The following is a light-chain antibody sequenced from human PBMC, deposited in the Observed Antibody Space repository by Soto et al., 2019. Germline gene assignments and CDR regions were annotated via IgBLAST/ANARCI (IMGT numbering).Light chain of an antibody. J-gene: IGKJ5*01. V-gene: IGKV3-20*01. CDR3: QHYDSLPIT. CDR1: QSVSSSY. CDR2: GAS. Sequence: EIVLTQSPGTLSLSPGERATLSCRVSQSVSSSYLAWYQQKPGQSPRLLIYGASSRATGIPDRFSGSGSGTDFTLTISRLEPEDFAVFYCQHYDSLPITFGQGTRLE.